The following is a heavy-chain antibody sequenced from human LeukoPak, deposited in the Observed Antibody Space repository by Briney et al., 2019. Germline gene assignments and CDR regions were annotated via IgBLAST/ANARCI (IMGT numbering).Heavy chain of an antibody. D-gene: IGHD5-12*01. Sequence: WMSWVRQAPGKGLEWVANIKQDGSEKYYVDSVKGRFTISRDNAKNSLYLQMNSLRAEDTAVYYCARDGLASWGQGTLVTVSS. J-gene: IGHJ5*02. CDR2: IKQDGSEK. V-gene: IGHV3-7*01. CDR1: W. CDR3: ARDGLAS.